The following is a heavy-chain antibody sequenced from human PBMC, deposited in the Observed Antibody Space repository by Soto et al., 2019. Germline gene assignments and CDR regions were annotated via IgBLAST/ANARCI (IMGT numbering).Heavy chain of an antibody. J-gene: IGHJ4*02. Sequence: GGSLRLSCAASGFTFSNYWMHWVRQAPGKGLVWVSRINGGGTTTSYADSVKGRFTISRDNAENTRYLQMTNLRVEDTAVYYCVRGPNSLDYWAQGTLVTVSS. CDR1: GFTFSNYW. D-gene: IGHD1-1*01. CDR3: VRGPNSLDY. CDR2: INGGGTTT. V-gene: IGHV3-74*01.